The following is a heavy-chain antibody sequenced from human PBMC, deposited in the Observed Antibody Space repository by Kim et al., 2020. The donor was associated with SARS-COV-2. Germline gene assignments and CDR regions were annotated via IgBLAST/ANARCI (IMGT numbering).Heavy chain of an antibody. Sequence: SETLSLTCTISGDSISSYYWSWMRLPAGKGLEWIGRVHASGSTNYNPSLRSRVTMSVDTSKNQFSLWLNSVTAADTAVYYCAREQTDSGSSVFDNWGQGTLVTVSS. D-gene: IGHD1-26*01. CDR2: VHASGST. V-gene: IGHV4-4*07. J-gene: IGHJ4*02. CDR1: GDSISSYY. CDR3: AREQTDSGSSVFDN.